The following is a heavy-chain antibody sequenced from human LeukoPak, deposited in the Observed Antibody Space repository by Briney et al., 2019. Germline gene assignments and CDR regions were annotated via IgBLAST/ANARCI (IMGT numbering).Heavy chain of an antibody. CDR1: GGSISSYY. Sequence: SETLSLTCPVSGGSISSYYWSWIRQPPGKGLEWIGYIYYRARTTYLPPLTRLVPISVAPSKPQFSLTLSSVTAADTAVYYCARAGPYSSSWSPFDYWGQGTLVTVSS. CDR3: ARAGPYSSSWSPFDY. J-gene: IGHJ4*02. D-gene: IGHD6-13*01. V-gene: IGHV4-59*01. CDR2: IYYRART.